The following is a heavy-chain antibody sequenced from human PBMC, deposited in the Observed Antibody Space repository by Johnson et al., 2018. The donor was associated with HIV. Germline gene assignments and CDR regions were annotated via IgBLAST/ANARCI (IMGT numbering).Heavy chain of an antibody. J-gene: IGHJ3*02. D-gene: IGHD2-15*01. CDR1: GFTFSNAW. CDR2: IKSESDGGTT. CDR3: STGDIVVVEVAMLLPLHDAFDI. V-gene: IGHV3-15*01. Sequence: GSLRLSCAASGFTFSNAWMNWVRQAPGKGLEWVGRIKSESDGGTTDYPTPVKGRFTISRDDSKNMLYLEMNSLKIEDTAVYYCSTGDIVVVEVAMLLPLHDAFDIWGQGTMVTVSS.